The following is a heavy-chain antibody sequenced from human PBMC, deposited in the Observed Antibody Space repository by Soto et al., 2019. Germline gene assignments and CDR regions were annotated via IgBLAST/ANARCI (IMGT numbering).Heavy chain of an antibody. V-gene: IGHV3-23*01. J-gene: IGHJ6*02. Sequence: PGGSLRLSCAASGFTFSSYAMIWVRQAPGKGLEWVSSIGGSGGNTYYADSVKGRFTISRDNSKNTLFLQMNRLRAEDTAEYYCARVVRYFDTPYGMDVWGHGTTVTVS. CDR2: IGGSGGNT. CDR1: GFTFSSYA. D-gene: IGHD3-9*01. CDR3: ARVVRYFDTPYGMDV.